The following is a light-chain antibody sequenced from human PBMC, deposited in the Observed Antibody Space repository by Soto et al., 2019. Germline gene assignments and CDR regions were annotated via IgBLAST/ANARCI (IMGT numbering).Light chain of an antibody. J-gene: IGKJ4*01. V-gene: IGKV1-13*02. Sequence: AIQLTQSPSSLSASVGDRVTITCRASQGISSALAWYQQKPGKAPKLLIYDASSLESWVPSRFSGSGSGTDFTLTISSLQPEDFATYYCQQFNSYPPLLTFGGGTKVEIK. CDR3: QQFNSYPPLLT. CDR1: QGISSA. CDR2: DAS.